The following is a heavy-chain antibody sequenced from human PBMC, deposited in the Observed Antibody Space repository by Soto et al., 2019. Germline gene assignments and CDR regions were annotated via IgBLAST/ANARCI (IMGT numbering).Heavy chain of an antibody. Sequence: SVKVSCKASGGTFSSYTISWVRQAPGQGLEWMGRIIPILGIANYAQKFQGRVTITADKSTSTAYMELSSLRSEDTAVYYCAIILTGYRRIDYWGQGTLVTVSS. D-gene: IGHD3-9*01. CDR1: GGTFSSYT. J-gene: IGHJ4*02. CDR2: IIPILGIA. V-gene: IGHV1-69*02. CDR3: AIILTGYRRIDY.